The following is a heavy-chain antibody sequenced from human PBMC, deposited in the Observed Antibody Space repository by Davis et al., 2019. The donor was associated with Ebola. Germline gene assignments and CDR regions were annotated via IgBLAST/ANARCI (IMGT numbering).Heavy chain of an antibody. CDR1: GYSFTNYW. D-gene: IGHD3-10*01. CDR2: IYPDDSDI. J-gene: IGHJ6*03. CDR3: ARCRSLGSYYYMDV. Sequence: GESLKISCKTSGYSFTNYWIGWVRQMPGRGLQWMGIIYPDDSDITYSPSFEGQITISVDRSISTTYLQWSSLKASDTAVYYCARCRSLGSYYYMDVWGNGTSVTVSS. V-gene: IGHV5-51*01.